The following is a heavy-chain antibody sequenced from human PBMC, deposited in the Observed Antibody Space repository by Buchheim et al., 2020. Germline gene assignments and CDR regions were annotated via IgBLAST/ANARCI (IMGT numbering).Heavy chain of an antibody. Sequence: QVQLVQSGAEVKKPGASVKVSCKASGYTFTSYDFNWVRQATGQGLEWMGWMNPNSGNTGYAQKFQGRVTMTRNTSISTAYMELSCLSSEDTALYYCARGRELRYLDWLFPYYYYGMDVWGQGTT. D-gene: IGHD3-9*01. CDR1: GYTFTSYD. CDR3: ARGRELRYLDWLFPYYYYGMDV. CDR2: MNPNSGNT. V-gene: IGHV1-8*01. J-gene: IGHJ6*02.